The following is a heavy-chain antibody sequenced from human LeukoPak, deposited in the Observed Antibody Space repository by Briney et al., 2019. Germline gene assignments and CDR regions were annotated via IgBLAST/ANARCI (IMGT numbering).Heavy chain of an antibody. Sequence: GGSLRLSCAASGFTFSSYWMHWVRQVPGKGLVWVSRIKSDGSTTYYADSVKGRFTMSRDNGKSTVYLEMKSLRPEDTAVYYCAREGPYGSAYLDYWGQGGLVTVSS. CDR2: IKSDGSTT. D-gene: IGHD3-10*01. CDR1: GFTFSSYW. V-gene: IGHV3-74*01. J-gene: IGHJ4*02. CDR3: AREGPYGSAYLDY.